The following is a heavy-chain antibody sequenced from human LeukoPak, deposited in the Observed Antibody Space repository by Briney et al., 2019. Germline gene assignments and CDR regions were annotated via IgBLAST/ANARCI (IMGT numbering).Heavy chain of an antibody. D-gene: IGHD3-10*01. CDR2: IIPIFGTA. V-gene: IGHV1-69*05. CDR1: GGTFSSYA. Sequence: VKVSCKASGGTFSSYAISWGQQAPGQGLEWMGRIIPIFGTANYAQKFQGRVTITTDESTSTAYMELSSLRSEDTAVYYCARLSYGSGSYWEQIYAFDIWGQGTMVTVSS. CDR3: ARLSYGSGSYWEQIYAFDI. J-gene: IGHJ3*02.